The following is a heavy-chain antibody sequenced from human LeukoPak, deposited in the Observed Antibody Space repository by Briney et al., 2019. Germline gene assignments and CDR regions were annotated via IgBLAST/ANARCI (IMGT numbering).Heavy chain of an antibody. CDR3: AGLPPDYQLLDY. D-gene: IGHD2-2*01. V-gene: IGHV4-38-2*01. J-gene: IGHJ4*02. CDR2: IYHSGST. Sequence: PSETLSLTCAVSGYSISSGYYWGWIRQPPGKGLEWIGSIYHSGSTYSNPSIKSRITISVDTSKTQFSLKLSSVTAADTAVYYCAGLPPDYQLLDYWGQGTLVTVSS. CDR1: GYSISSGYY.